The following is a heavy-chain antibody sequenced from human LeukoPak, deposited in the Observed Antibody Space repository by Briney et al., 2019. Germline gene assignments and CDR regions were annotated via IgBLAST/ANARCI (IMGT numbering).Heavy chain of an antibody. CDR1: GFTFSSYA. CDR2: ISWNSGSI. D-gene: IGHD6-19*01. CDR3: AKDIGIAVAGTFDY. Sequence: PGGSLRLSCAASGFTFSSYAMHWVRQAPGKGLEWVSGISWNSGSIGYADSVKGRFTISRDNAKNSLYLQMNSLRAEDTALYYCAKDIGIAVAGTFDYWGQGTLVTVSS. V-gene: IGHV3-9*01. J-gene: IGHJ4*02.